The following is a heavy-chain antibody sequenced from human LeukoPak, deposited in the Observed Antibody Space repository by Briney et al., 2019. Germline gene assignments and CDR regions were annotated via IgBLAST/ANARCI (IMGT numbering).Heavy chain of an antibody. J-gene: IGHJ6*03. CDR3: ARGYCNSTSCYWEGAYYYYYMDV. V-gene: IGHV4-34*01. D-gene: IGHD2-2*01. CDR2: INHSGST. CDR1: GGSFSGYY. Sequence: SETLSLTCAVYGGSFSGYYWSWIRQPPGKGLEWIGEINHSGSTNYNPSLKSRVTISVDTSKNQFSLKLSSVTAADTAVYYCARGYCNSTSCYWEGAYYYYYMDVWGKGTTVTVSS.